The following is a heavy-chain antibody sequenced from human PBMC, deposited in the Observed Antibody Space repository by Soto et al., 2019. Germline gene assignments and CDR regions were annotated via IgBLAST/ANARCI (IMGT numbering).Heavy chain of an antibody. Sequence: PSETLSLTCTVSGGSISSGGYYWSWIRQHPGKGLEWIGYIYYSGSTYYNPSLKSRVTISVDTSKNQFSLKLSPVTAADTAVYYCARWRITHDAFDIWGQGTMVTVSS. J-gene: IGHJ3*02. CDR3: ARWRITHDAFDI. CDR2: IYYSGST. CDR1: GGSISSGGYY. V-gene: IGHV4-31*03. D-gene: IGHD3-10*01.